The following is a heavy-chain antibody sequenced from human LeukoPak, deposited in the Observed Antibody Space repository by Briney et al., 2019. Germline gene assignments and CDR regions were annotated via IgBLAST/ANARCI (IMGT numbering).Heavy chain of an antibody. D-gene: IGHD1-1*01. CDR1: GFTFSSYW. CDR2: INSDGSST. J-gene: IGHJ4*02. CDR3: ARYDSHYVDY. V-gene: IGHV3-74*01. Sequence: PGGPLRLSCAASGFTFSSYWMHWVRQAPGKGLVRVSRINSDGSSTSYADSVKGRFTISRDNAKNTLYLQMNSLRAEDTAVYYCARYDSHYVDYWGQGTLVTVSS.